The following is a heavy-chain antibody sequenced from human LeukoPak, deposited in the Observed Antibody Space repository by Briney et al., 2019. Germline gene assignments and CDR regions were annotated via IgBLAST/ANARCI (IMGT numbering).Heavy chain of an antibody. CDR3: ARVQGGGFRTADY. CDR2: ILENGSYQ. Sequence: GGSLRLSCAGSGFTFSNYIMHWVRQAPGKGLDWVAVILENGSYQYYADSVKGRFTISRDNSKNTLFLQMNSLRDEDTAIYYCARVQGGGFRTADYWGQGTLVAVSS. D-gene: IGHD1-14*01. J-gene: IGHJ4*02. CDR1: GFTFSNYI. V-gene: IGHV3-30*04.